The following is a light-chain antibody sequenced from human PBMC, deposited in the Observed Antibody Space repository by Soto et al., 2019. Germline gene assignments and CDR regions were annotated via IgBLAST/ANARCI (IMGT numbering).Light chain of an antibody. Sequence: IQLPQSPSTLSASGGNRVTITFRASQSISSWLALYQQKPGKAPKLLIYKASSLESGVPSRFSGSGSGTEFTLTMSSLQPDDIPTYYRQQYHRYSRLGQRTKADI. J-gene: IGKJ1*01. CDR1: QSISSW. CDR2: KAS. V-gene: IGKV1-5*03. CDR3: QQYHRYSR.